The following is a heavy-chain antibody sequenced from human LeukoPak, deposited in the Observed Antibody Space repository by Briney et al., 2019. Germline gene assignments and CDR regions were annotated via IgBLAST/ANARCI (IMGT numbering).Heavy chain of an antibody. CDR3: ANYDSSGYYTFAF. D-gene: IGHD3-22*01. CDR1: GGSISSGGYY. Sequence: PSETLSLTCTVSGGSISSGGYYWSWIRQHPGEGLEWIGYIHYSGITYYNPSLKSRVTISVATSKNQFYLKLTSVTAADTAVYYCANYDSSGYYTFAFWGQGTLVTVSS. J-gene: IGHJ4*02. CDR2: IHYSGIT. V-gene: IGHV4-31*03.